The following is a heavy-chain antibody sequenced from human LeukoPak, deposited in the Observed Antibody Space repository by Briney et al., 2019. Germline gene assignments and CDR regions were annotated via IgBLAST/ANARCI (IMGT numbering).Heavy chain of an antibody. V-gene: IGHV1-2*06. CDR3: AGRVGATKGYYFDY. Sequence: GASVKVSCKASGYTFTGYYMHWVRQAPGQGLEWMGRINPNSGGTNYAQKFQGRVTTTRDTSISTAYMELSRLRSDDTAVYYCAGRVGATKGYYFDYWGQGTLVTVSS. J-gene: IGHJ4*02. D-gene: IGHD1-26*01. CDR1: GYTFTGYY. CDR2: INPNSGGT.